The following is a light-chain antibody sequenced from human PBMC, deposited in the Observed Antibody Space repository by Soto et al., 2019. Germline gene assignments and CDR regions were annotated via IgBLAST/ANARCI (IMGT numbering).Light chain of an antibody. Sequence: EIVLTQSPGTLSLSPGERATLSCRASQSVSSIYLGWYQQKPGQAPRLLIYGASSRATGIPDRFSGNGSGTDFTLTISRLEPEDFAVYYCQQYGDSTRWTFGQGTKVDIK. CDR3: QQYGDSTRWT. J-gene: IGKJ1*01. V-gene: IGKV3-20*01. CDR1: QSVSSIY. CDR2: GAS.